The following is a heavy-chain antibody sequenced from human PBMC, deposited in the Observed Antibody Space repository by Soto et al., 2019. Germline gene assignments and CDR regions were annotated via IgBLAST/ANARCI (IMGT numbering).Heavy chain of an antibody. V-gene: IGHV5-51*01. J-gene: IGHJ4*02. D-gene: IGHD3-22*01. CDR2: IYPADSET. Sequence: GESLKISCKGSGYSFFSHWIGWVRQMPGKGLEWVGIIYPADSETRYSPSFQGQVTISVDKSINTAYLQWSSLKASDTAMYYCARRPWLSGYYDYWGQGTLVTVSS. CDR3: ARRPWLSGYYDY. CDR1: GYSFFSHW.